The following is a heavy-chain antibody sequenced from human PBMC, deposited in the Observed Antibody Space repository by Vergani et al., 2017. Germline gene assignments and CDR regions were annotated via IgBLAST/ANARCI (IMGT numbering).Heavy chain of an antibody. Sequence: QVQLQQWGAGLLKPSETLSLTCAVYGGSFSGYYWSWIRQPPGKGLEWIGEINHSGSTNYNPSLKSRVTISVDTSKNQFSLKLSSVTAADTAVYYCARAQKRGYSYGYPYYYYGMDVWGQ. J-gene: IGHJ6*02. CDR3: ARAQKRGYSYGYPYYYYGMDV. CDR2: INHSGST. D-gene: IGHD5-18*01. CDR1: GGSFSGYY. V-gene: IGHV4-34*01.